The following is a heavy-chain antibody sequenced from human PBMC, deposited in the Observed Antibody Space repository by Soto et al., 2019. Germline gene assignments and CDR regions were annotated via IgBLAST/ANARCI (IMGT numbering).Heavy chain of an antibody. Sequence: SETLSLTCTVSGGSISSYYWSWIRQPPGKGLEWIGYIYYSGSTNYNPSLKSRVTISVDTSKNQFSLKLSSVTAADTAVYYCARETGMATTSWGQGTLVTVSS. CDR3: ARETGMATTS. CDR2: IYYSGST. CDR1: GGSISSYY. D-gene: IGHD5-12*01. V-gene: IGHV4-59*01. J-gene: IGHJ5*02.